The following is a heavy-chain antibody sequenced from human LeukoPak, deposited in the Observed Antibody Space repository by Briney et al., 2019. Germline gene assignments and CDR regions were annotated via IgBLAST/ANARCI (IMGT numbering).Heavy chain of an antibody. Sequence: SETLSLTCTVSGGSIGSSSYYWGWIRQPPGKGLEWIGSIYYSGSTYYNPSLKSRVTISVDTSKNQFSLKLSSVTAADTAVYYCASQVSPVGYYYHMDVWGKGTTVTVSS. CDR3: ASQVSPVGYYYHMDV. CDR1: GGSIGSSSYY. CDR2: IYYSGST. V-gene: IGHV4-39*01. J-gene: IGHJ6*03. D-gene: IGHD1-26*01.